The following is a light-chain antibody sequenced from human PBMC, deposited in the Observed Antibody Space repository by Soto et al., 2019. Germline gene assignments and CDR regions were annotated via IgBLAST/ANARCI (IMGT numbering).Light chain of an antibody. CDR3: QQYSTSLT. V-gene: IGKV3-15*01. CDR1: QSVGST. J-gene: IGKJ4*02. CDR2: GAS. Sequence: EILMTQSPATLSVSPGERVILSCRASQSVGSTLAWYQHKPGQAPRLLIRGASTRATGVPARFSGSGSGTEFTLTISSLQSEDFAVYYCQQYSTSLTFGGGTTLEIK.